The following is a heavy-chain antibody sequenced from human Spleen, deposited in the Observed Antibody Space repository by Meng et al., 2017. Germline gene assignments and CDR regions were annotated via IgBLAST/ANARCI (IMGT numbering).Heavy chain of an antibody. J-gene: IGHJ2*01. Sequence: SETLSLTCAVYGGSFSGYYWSWIRQPPGKGLEWIGEINHSGSTNYNPSLKSRVTISVDTSKNQFSLKLSSVTAADTAVYYCARETRAAAWLLYWYFDLWGRGTRVTCSS. CDR1: GGSFSGYY. D-gene: IGHD5-12*01. CDR3: ARETRAAAWLLYWYFDL. V-gene: IGHV4-34*01. CDR2: INHSGST.